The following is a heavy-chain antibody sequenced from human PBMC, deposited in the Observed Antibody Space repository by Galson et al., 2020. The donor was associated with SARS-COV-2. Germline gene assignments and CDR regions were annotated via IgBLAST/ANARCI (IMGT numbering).Heavy chain of an antibody. CDR2: IDWDDDK. J-gene: IGHJ6*03. CDR3: ARTLYSSGWYGLDRFYYYYYMDV. CDR1: GFSLSTSGMC. V-gene: IGHV2-70*11. D-gene: IGHD6-19*01. Sequence: VSGPTLVKPTQTLTLTCTFSGFSLSTSGMCVSWIRQPPGKALEWLARIDWDDDKYYSTSLKTRLTISKDTSKNQVVLTMTNMDPVDTATYYCARTLYSSGWYGLDRFYYYYYMDVWGKGTTVTVSS.